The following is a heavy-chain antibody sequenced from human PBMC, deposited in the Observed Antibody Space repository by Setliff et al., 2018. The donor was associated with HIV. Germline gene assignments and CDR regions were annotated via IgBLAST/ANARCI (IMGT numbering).Heavy chain of an antibody. V-gene: IGHV4-59*11. CDR2: IYYSGST. D-gene: IGHD6-6*01. CDR1: GGSISSHY. CDR3: AREYSSSSANWYFDL. J-gene: IGHJ2*01. Sequence: SETLSLTCTVSGGSISSHYWSWIRQPPGKGLEWIGYIYYSGSTNYNPSLKSRVTISVDKSKNQFSLKLSSVAAADTAVYYCAREYSSSSANWYFDLWGRGTLVTVSS.